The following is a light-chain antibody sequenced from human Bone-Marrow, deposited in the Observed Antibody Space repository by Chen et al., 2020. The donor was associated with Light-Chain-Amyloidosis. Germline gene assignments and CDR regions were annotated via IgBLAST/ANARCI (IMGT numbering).Light chain of an antibody. CDR2: EVS. V-gene: IGLV2-23*02. CDR1: SSDVGSYNV. Sequence: QSALTQPASVSVSPGKSITISCTGPSSDVGSYNVVSWYQQHPGKAPKLMISEVSKRPSGVSNRFSGSKSGNTASLTISGLQAEDEADYYCCSYAGGRANWVFGGGTKVTVL. CDR3: CSYAGGRANWV. J-gene: IGLJ3*02.